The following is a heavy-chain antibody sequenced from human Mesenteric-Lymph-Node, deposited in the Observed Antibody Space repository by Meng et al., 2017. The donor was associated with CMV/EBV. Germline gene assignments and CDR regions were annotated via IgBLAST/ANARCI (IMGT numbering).Heavy chain of an antibody. J-gene: IGHJ4*02. V-gene: IGHV1-18*01. CDR2: ISAYNGNT. CDR1: GYTFPSYG. CDR3: ARDEAMVRGVGDY. D-gene: IGHD3-10*01. Sequence: CKASGYTFPSYGIRWVRQAPGQGLEWMGWISAYNGNTNYAQKLQGRVTMTTDTSTSTAYMELRSLRSDDTAVYYCARDEAMVRGVGDYWGQGTLVTVSS.